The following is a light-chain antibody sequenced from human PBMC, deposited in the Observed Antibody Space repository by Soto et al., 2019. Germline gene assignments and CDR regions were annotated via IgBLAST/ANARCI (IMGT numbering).Light chain of an antibody. CDR1: QSLRSNF. V-gene: IGKV3-20*01. Sequence: PGERSTLSCTASQSLRSNFLAWYQQKPGQAPRLRIDGASTRATGIPDRFSGSGSGTDFTLTISRMEPEDVAVYYCQQYEAVVTFGQGTKVDIK. CDR2: GAS. CDR3: QQYEAVVT. J-gene: IGKJ1*01.